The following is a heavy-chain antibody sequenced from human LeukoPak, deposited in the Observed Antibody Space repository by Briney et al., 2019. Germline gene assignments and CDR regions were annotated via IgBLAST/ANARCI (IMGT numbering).Heavy chain of an antibody. D-gene: IGHD5-18*01. V-gene: IGHV3-48*01. CDR3: ARDGYGWFDP. CDR1: GFSFSSHS. J-gene: IGHJ5*02. Sequence: PGGSLRLSCAASGFSFSSHSMNWVRQAPGKGLEWVSYISSSSSTIYYADSVKGRFTISRDNAKNSLYLQMNSLRAEDTAVYYCARDGYGWFDPWGQGTLVTVSS. CDR2: ISSSSSTI.